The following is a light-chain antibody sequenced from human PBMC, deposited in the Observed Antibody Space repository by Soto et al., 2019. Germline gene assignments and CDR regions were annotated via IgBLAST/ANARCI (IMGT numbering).Light chain of an antibody. CDR3: QQYGSSPNT. V-gene: IGKV3-20*01. Sequence: EIVLTQSPGTLSLSPGERATLSCRASQSVSSSYLAWYQQKPGQAPRLLIYGSSSRATGIPNRFSGSGSRTDCSLTISRLEPEDLEVYYCQQYGSSPNTFGQGTTLEIK. CDR2: GSS. J-gene: IGKJ2*01. CDR1: QSVSSSY.